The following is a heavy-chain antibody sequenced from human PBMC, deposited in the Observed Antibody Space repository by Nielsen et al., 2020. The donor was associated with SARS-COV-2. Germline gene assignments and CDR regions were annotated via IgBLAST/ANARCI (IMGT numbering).Heavy chain of an antibody. CDR2: IWYDGSNK. CDR1: GFTFSSYG. J-gene: IGHJ4*02. D-gene: IGHD3-22*01. Sequence: GESLKISCAASGFTFSSYGMHWVRQAPGKGLEWVAVIWYDGSNKYYADSVKGRFTISRDNSKNTLYLQMNSLRAEDTAVYYCARAEAYYDSSGYPYYFDYWGQGTLVTVSS. CDR3: ARAEAYYDSSGYPYYFDY. V-gene: IGHV3-33*01.